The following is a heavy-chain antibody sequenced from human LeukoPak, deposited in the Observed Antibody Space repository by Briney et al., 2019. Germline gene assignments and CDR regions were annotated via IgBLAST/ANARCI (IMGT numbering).Heavy chain of an antibody. CDR1: GFTFSSYW. CDR3: AREGAYCGGDCYSDAFDI. J-gene: IGHJ3*02. V-gene: IGHV3-74*01. CDR2: INSDGSST. Sequence: PGGSLRLSCAASGFTFSSYWMHWVRQAPGKGLVWVSRINSDGSSTSYADSVKGRFTISRDNAKNTLYLQMNSLRAEDTAVYYCAREGAYCGGDCYSDAFDIWGQGTMVTVSS. D-gene: IGHD2-21*02.